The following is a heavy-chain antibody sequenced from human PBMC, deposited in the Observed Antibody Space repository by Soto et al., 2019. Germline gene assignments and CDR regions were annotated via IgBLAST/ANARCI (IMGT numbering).Heavy chain of an antibody. CDR3: ARLGLIVVAATPRNNWFDP. D-gene: IGHD2-15*01. V-gene: IGHV4-39*01. J-gene: IGHJ5*02. CDR2: IYYSGST. CDR1: GGSISSSSYY. Sequence: SETLSLTCTVSGGSISSSSYYWGWIRQPPGKGLEWIGSIYYSGSTYYNPSLKSRVTISVDTSKNQFSLKLSSVTAADTAVYYCARLGLIVVAATPRNNWFDPWGQGTLVTVSS.